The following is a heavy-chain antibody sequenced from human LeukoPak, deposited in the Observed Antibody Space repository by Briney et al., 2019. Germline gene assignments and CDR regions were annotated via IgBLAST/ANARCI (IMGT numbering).Heavy chain of an antibody. J-gene: IGHJ6*02. D-gene: IGHD1-14*01. V-gene: IGHV1-24*01. Sequence: ASVKVSCKVSGYTLTELSMHWVRQAPGKGLEWVGGFDPEDGETIYAQKFQGRVTMTEDTSTDTAYMELSSLRSEDTAVYYCATDITGTTTYYYYGMDVWGQGTTVTVSS. CDR2: FDPEDGET. CDR1: GYTLTELS. CDR3: ATDITGTTTYYYYGMDV.